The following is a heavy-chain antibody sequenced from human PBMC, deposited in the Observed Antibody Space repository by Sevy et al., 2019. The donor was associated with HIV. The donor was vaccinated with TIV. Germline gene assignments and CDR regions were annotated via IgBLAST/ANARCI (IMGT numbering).Heavy chain of an antibody. J-gene: IGHJ4*02. V-gene: IGHV3-23*01. CDR1: GFTFTSYA. CDR2: ISGSGGSP. Sequence: GGSLRLSCAASGFTFTSYAMSWVRQAPGKGLEWVSAISGSGGSPYYADSVKGRFTISRDNSKNTLYLQMNSLRAEDTAVYYCAKLGRFVVATTPHYWGQGTLVTVSS. CDR3: AKLGRFVVATTPHY. D-gene: IGHD1-26*01.